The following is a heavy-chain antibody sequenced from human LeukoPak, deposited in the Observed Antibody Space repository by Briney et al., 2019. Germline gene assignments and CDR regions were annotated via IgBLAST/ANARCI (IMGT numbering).Heavy chain of an antibody. CDR1: GGSISSGDHY. V-gene: IGHV4-30-4*01. CDR3: ARDQATTYYYYGMDV. Sequence: AQTLSLTCTVSGGSISSGDHYWSWIRQPPGKGLEWIGYIYYSGSTYYNPSLKSRVTISVDTSKNQFSLKLSSVTAADTAVYYCARDQATTYYYYGMDVWGQGTTVTVSS. J-gene: IGHJ6*02. D-gene: IGHD1-14*01. CDR2: IYYSGST.